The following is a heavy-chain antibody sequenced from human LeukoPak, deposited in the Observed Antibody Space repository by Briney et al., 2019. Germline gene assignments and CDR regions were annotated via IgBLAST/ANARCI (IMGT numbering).Heavy chain of an antibody. D-gene: IGHD2-21*02. CDR1: GYSFTSYW. CDR3: ARLRFDGDCYVT. Sequence: RGESLQISCQGSGYSFTSYWISWVRQMPGKGLEWMGRIDPSDSYTNYSPSFQGHVTISADKSISTAYLQWSSLKASDTAMYYCARLRFDGDCYVTWGQGTLVTVSS. V-gene: IGHV5-10-1*01. CDR2: IDPSDSYT. J-gene: IGHJ5*02.